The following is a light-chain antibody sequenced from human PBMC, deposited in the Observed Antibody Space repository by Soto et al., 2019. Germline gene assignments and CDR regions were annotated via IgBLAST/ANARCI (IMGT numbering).Light chain of an antibody. CDR1: QSISTW. V-gene: IGKV1-5*03. J-gene: IGKJ3*01. CDR2: RAS. CDR3: QQYTTYSGT. Sequence: DLQMTQSPSTLSASVGDRVTITCRASQSISTWLAWYQQKPGTAPKLLIYRASNLESGVPSRFSGSGSGTEFTLTLSSLQPDDFATYYCQQYTTYSGTFGPGTKVDIK.